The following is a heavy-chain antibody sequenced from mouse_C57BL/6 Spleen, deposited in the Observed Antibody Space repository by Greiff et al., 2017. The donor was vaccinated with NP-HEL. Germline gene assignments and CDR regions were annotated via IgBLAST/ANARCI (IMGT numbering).Heavy chain of an antibody. CDR3: ARGPYYYGRSYWYFDV. J-gene: IGHJ1*03. V-gene: IGHV1-52*01. CDR1: GYTFTSYW. D-gene: IGHD1-1*01. CDR2: IDPSDSET. Sequence: QVQLQQPGAELVRPGSSVKLSCKASGYTFTSYWMHWVKQRPIQGLEWIGNIDPSDSETHYNLKFKDKATLTVDKSSSTAYMQLSSLTSEDSAVYYCARGPYYYGRSYWYFDVWGTGTTVTVSS.